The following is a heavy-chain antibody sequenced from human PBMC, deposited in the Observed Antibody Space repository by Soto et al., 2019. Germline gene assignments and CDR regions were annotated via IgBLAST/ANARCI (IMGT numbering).Heavy chain of an antibody. V-gene: IGHV4-34*01. D-gene: IGHD3-16*01. CDR2: INHSGST. J-gene: IGHJ6*02. Sequence: SETLSLTCAVYGGSFSGYYWSWFRQPPGKGLEWIGEINHSGSTNYNPSLKSRVTISVDTSKNQFSLKLSSVTAADTAGLRDYYYYGMDVWGQGTTVTVSS. CDR1: GGSFSGYY. CDR3: YYYYGMDV.